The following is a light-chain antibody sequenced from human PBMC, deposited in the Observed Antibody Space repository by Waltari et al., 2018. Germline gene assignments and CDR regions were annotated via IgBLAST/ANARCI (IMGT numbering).Light chain of an antibody. V-gene: IGLV3-21*02. CDR1: DIGSKK. Sequence: SYVLTQQPSVSVAPGQTATITCDGADIGSKKAHWYQQKPGQAPVWVADDDSDRPSGIPERFAGFNPGNPASLTISRVEAGDEADYYCQVWDGFTEQYAFGTGTKVTVL. J-gene: IGLJ1*01. CDR2: DDS. CDR3: QVWDGFTEQYA.